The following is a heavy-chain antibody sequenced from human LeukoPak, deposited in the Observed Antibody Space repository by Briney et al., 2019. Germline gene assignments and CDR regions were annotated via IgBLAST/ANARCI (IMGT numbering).Heavy chain of an antibody. CDR2: MNPNSGNT. D-gene: IGHD5/OR15-5a*01. CDR1: GYTFTSYD. CDR3: ALRVVYGAPLDY. V-gene: IGHV1-8*01. Sequence: ASVKVSCKASGYTFTSYDINWVRQATGQGLEWMGWMNPNSGNTGYAQKFQGRVTMTRNTSISTAYMELSSLRPEDTAVYYCALRVVYGAPLDYWGQGTLVTVSS. J-gene: IGHJ4*02.